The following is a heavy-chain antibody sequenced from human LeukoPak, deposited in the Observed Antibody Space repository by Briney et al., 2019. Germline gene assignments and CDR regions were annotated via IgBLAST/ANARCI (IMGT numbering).Heavy chain of an antibody. CDR3: AKTPHGYSSGWNYFDY. Sequence: GGSLRLSCAASGFTFSSYAISWVRQAPGTGLEWVSAISGSGDSTFYADSVKGRFTISRDNSKNTLYLQMNSLRAEDTAVYYCAKTPHGYSSGWNYFDYWGQGTLVTVSS. D-gene: IGHD6-19*01. J-gene: IGHJ4*02. CDR1: GFTFSSYA. V-gene: IGHV3-23*01. CDR2: ISGSGDST.